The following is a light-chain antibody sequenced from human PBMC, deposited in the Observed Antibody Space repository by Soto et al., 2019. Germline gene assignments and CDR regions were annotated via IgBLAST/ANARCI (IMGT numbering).Light chain of an antibody. CDR2: DAS. Sequence: DIQMSQSPSSLSASVRDGVTITCQASQDITNYLNWYQHKPGKPPKLLIYDASNLETGEPSRFSGSGSGTAFTFTISSLQPEDIATYYCQQYDNLPFGFGGGTKVEIK. CDR1: QDITNY. J-gene: IGKJ4*01. V-gene: IGKV1-33*01. CDR3: QQYDNLPFG.